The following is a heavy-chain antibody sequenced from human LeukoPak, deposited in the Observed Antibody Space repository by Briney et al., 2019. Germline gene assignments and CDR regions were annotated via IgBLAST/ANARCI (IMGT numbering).Heavy chain of an antibody. Sequence: GGSLRLSCAASGFTVSSNYMRWVRQAPGKGLEWVSVIYSGGSTYYADSVKGLFTISRDNSKTTLYLQMNSLRAEDTAVYYCARGPNWGSLGYWGQGTLVTVSS. CDR1: GFTVSSNY. V-gene: IGHV3-53*01. CDR2: IYSGGST. D-gene: IGHD7-27*01. CDR3: ARGPNWGSLGY. J-gene: IGHJ4*02.